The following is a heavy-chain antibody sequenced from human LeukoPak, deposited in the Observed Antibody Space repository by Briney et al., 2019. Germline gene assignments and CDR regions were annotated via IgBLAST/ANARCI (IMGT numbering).Heavy chain of an antibody. CDR1: GFTFSSYA. J-gene: IGHJ3*02. Sequence: GGSLRLSCAASGFTFSSYAMSWVRQAPGKGLEWVSALSSGVDRTYYADSVKGRFTISRDNSNNTLYLQMNSLRAEDTGLYYCASIPFYYDSSALSPAFDIWGQGTVVTVSS. CDR2: LSSGVDRT. CDR3: ASIPFYYDSSALSPAFDI. V-gene: IGHV3-23*01. D-gene: IGHD3-22*01.